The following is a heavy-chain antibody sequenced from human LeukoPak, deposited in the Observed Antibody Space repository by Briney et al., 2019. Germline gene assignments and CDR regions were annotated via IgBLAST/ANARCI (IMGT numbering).Heavy chain of an antibody. CDR1: GGSISSSSYY. CDR3: ARDRYSSSSAEFDY. J-gene: IGHJ4*02. V-gene: IGHV4-39*07. CDR2: IYYSGST. Sequence: SETLSLTCTVSGGSISSSSYYWGWIRQPPGKGLEWIGSIYYSGSTYYNPSLKSRVTISVDTSKNQFSLKLSSVTAADTAVYYCARDRYSSSSAEFDYWGQGTLVTVSS. D-gene: IGHD6-6*01.